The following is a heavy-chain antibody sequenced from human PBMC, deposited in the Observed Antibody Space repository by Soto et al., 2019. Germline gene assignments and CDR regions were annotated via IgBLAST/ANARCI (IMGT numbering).Heavy chain of an antibody. V-gene: IGHV4-59*08. Sequence: PSETLSLTCTVSGGSISSYYWSWIRQPPGKGLEWIGSIYYSGSTNYNPSLKSRVTISVDTSKNQFSLKLSSVTAADTAVYYCARLSTGWFDPWGQGTLVTVSS. J-gene: IGHJ5*02. CDR1: GGSISSYY. CDR3: ARLSTGWFDP. D-gene: IGHD2-8*02. CDR2: IYYSGST.